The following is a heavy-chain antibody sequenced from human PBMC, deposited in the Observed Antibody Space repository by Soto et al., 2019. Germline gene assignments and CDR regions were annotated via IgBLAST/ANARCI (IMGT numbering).Heavy chain of an antibody. CDR3: ADRPATPSTWNYDS. D-gene: IGHD1-7*01. CDR2: IYWDDDK. V-gene: IGHV2-5*02. Sequence: QITLKESGPTLVKPTQTLTLTCTFSGFSLSSSGVGVGWIRQPPGKALESLALIYWDDDKRYSPFLKSRLTIPKNTSKNQVVLTRTNKDPADTATYFCADRPATPSTWNYDSWGQGILVTVSS. CDR1: GFSLSSSGVG. J-gene: IGHJ5*01.